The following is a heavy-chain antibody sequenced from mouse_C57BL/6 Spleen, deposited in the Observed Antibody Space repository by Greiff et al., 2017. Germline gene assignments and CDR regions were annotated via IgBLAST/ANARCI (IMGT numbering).Heavy chain of an antibody. Sequence: EVQLQESGPELVKPGDSVKISCKASGYSFTGYFMNWVMQSHGKSLEWIGRINPYNGDTFYNQKFKGKATLTVDKSSSTAHMELRSLTSEDSAVYYCARVNDYDAWFAYWGQGTLVTVSA. CDR2: INPYNGDT. J-gene: IGHJ3*01. D-gene: IGHD2-4*01. CDR3: ARVNDYDAWFAY. CDR1: GYSFTGYF. V-gene: IGHV1-20*01.